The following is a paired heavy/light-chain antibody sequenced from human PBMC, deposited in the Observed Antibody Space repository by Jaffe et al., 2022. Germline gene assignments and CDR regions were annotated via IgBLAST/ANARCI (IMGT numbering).Heavy chain of an antibody. CDR1: GYSFNTYG. CDR3: ARDGYRSTSLIDY. D-gene: IGHD6-13*01. CDR2: VSPYKPDA. Sequence: QLVQSGPEVKTPGASVTVSCKASGYSFNTYGVSWVRQAPGQRLEWMGWVSPYKPDAKYAQKFQGRVTMTTDTSTSTAFMELRSLKSEDSALYFCARDGYRSTSLIDYWGQGTLVTVSS. V-gene: IGHV1-18*01. J-gene: IGHJ4*02.
Light chain of an antibody. CDR3: NSRDSSGNHVV. J-gene: IGLJ3*02. CDR2: ARD. V-gene: IGLV3-19*01. CDR1: LLRSFY. Sequence: SFELTQDPVVSVALGQTVRITCQGDLLRSFYATWYKQKPGQAPILVFYARDTRPSGIPDRFSGSSSGSIASLTITGAQAEDEADYYCNSRDSSGNHVVFGGGTKLTVL.